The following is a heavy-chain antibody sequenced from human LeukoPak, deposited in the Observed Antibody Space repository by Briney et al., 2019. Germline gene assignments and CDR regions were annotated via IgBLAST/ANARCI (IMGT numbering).Heavy chain of an antibody. CDR1: GGSFSGYY. D-gene: IGHD3-10*01. J-gene: IGHJ6*03. CDR3: ARGVPMVRGVIKQYYYYYYMDV. CDR2: INHSGST. V-gene: IGHV4-34*01. Sequence: PSETLSLTCAVYGGSFSGYYWSWIRQPPGKGREWIGEINHSGSTNYDPSLKSRVTISVDTSKNQFSLKLSSVTAADTAVYYCARGVPMVRGVIKQYYYYYYMDVWGKGTTVTVSS.